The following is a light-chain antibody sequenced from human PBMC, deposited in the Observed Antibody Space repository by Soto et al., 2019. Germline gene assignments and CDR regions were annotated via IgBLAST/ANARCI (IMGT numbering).Light chain of an antibody. CDR1: QSVSGY. CDR3: QQRSNSHLT. Sequence: SPATLSLAPWERATLSCRASQSVSGYLAWYQQKPGQAPRLLIYDASSRATGIPARFSGTGSGTDFTLTIGSLEPEDFAVYYCQQRSNSHLTFSQATRLEIK. V-gene: IGKV3-11*01. CDR2: DAS. J-gene: IGKJ5*01.